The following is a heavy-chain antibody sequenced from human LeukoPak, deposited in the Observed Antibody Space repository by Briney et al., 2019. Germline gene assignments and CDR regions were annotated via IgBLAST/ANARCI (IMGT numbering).Heavy chain of an antibody. J-gene: IGHJ4*02. V-gene: IGHV3-23*01. D-gene: IGHD3-22*01. CDR2: ISGSGGSA. CDR1: GFTFSSYA. CDR3: ATQGEYYDSSGYQFPFDY. Sequence: GGSLRLSCAASGFTFSSYAMSWVRQAPGKGLEWVSAISGSGGSAYYADSVKGRFTISRDNSKNTLYLQMNSLRAEDTAVYYCATQGEYYDSSGYQFPFDYWGQGTLVTVSS.